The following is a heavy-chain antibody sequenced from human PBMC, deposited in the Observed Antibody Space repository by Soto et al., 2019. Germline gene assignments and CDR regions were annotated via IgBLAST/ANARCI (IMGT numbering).Heavy chain of an antibody. CDR3: ARRYCSGDSCNHDAFDV. CDR1: GYSFSSYW. Sequence: LGESLKISCKGSGYSFSSYWIGWVRQMSGKDLEWMGIIHPDDSDTRYSPSFQGQITISADKSISVAYLQWSSLKASDTAMYYCARRYCSGDSCNHDAFDVWGQGTMVTVSS. J-gene: IGHJ3*01. CDR2: IHPDDSDT. V-gene: IGHV5-51*01. D-gene: IGHD2-15*01.